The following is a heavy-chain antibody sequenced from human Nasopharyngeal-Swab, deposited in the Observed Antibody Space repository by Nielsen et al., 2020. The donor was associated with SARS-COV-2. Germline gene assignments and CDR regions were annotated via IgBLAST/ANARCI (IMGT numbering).Heavy chain of an antibody. V-gene: IGHV5-10-1*01. Sequence: VRQMPGKGLEWMGRIDPSDSYTNYNPSFQGHVTVSADKSISTAYLQWSSLKASDTAMYYCATTHVDPFDYWGQGTLVTVSS. CDR3: ATTHVDPFDY. CDR2: IDPSDSYT. J-gene: IGHJ4*02. D-gene: IGHD3/OR15-3a*01.